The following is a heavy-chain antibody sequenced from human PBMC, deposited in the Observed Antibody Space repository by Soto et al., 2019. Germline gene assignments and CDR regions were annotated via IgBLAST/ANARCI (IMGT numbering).Heavy chain of an antibody. V-gene: IGHV4-59*01. D-gene: IGHD3-10*01. CDR2: IYYSGST. CDR1: GGSISSYY. Sequence: SETLSLTCTVSGGSISSYYWSWIRQPPGKGLEWIGYIYYSGSTNYNPSLKSRVTISVDTSKNHFSLRLNSVTSADTAVYYCARGVYLSLVRTGWFDPWGQGTLVTVSS. J-gene: IGHJ5*02. CDR3: ARGVYLSLVRTGWFDP.